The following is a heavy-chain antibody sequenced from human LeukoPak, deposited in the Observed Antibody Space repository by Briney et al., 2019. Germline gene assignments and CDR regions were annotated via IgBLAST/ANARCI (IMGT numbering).Heavy chain of an antibody. CDR1: GYAFTSYG. J-gene: IGHJ4*02. Sequence: ASVKVSCKASGYAFTSYGISWVRQAPGQGLEWMGWISAYNGNTNYAQKLQGRVTMTTDTSTSTAYMELRSLRSDDTAVYYCARNQPYGYGGYVGYWGQGTLVTVSS. V-gene: IGHV1-18*01. CDR3: ARNQPYGYGGYVGY. CDR2: ISAYNGNT. D-gene: IGHD5-12*01.